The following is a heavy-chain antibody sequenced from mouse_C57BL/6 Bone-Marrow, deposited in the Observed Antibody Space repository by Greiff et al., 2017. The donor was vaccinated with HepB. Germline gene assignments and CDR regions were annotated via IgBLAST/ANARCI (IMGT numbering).Heavy chain of an antibody. CDR3: ARHGVYYGSSPFDY. J-gene: IGHJ2*01. D-gene: IGHD1-1*01. Sequence: QVQLQQSGPGLVAPSQSLSITCTVSGFSLTSYGVHWVRQPPGKGLEWLVVIWSDGSTTYNSALKSRLSISKDNSKSQVFLKMNSLQTDDTAMYYCARHGVYYGSSPFDYWGQGTTLTVSS. CDR2: IWSDGST. V-gene: IGHV2-6-1*01. CDR1: GFSLTSYG.